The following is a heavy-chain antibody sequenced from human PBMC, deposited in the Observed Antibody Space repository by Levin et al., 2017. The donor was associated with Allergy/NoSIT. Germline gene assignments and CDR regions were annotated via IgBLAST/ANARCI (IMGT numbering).Heavy chain of an antibody. Sequence: ASVKVSCKASGDTFTTYAIRWVRQAPGQRLEWMGCINPGNGNTKYSQNFQGRVTITRDTSASTAYMDLSSLRSEDTAVYYCAVSSLLEDYYYAMDVWGQGTTVTVSS. V-gene: IGHV1-3*01. J-gene: IGHJ6*02. CDR2: INPGNGNT. CDR1: GDTFTTYA. CDR3: AVSSLLEDYYYAMDV. D-gene: IGHD3-3*01.